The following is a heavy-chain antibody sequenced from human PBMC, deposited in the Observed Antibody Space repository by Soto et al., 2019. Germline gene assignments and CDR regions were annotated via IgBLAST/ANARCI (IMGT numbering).Heavy chain of an antibody. V-gene: IGHV3-74*01. J-gene: IGHJ4*02. Sequence: PGGSLRLSCAASGFTFSSYWMHWVRQAPGEGLVWVSQIYNDGSSTRYADSVKGRFTISKDSAKTTLYLQMNSLRAEDTAVYFCARGTSGLPGFDFWGQGALVTVSS. D-gene: IGHD6-19*01. CDR3: ARGTSGLPGFDF. CDR1: GFTFSSYW. CDR2: IYNDGSST.